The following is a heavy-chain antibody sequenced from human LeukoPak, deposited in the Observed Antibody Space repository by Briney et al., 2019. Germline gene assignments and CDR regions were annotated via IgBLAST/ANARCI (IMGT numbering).Heavy chain of an antibody. CDR2: IYPGDSDT. D-gene: IGHD5-24*01. CDR3: ARPRCGDGYNCNYFDY. CDR1: GYSFITYR. Sequence: GESLKISCKGSGYSFITYRIGWVRQMPGKGLEWMGIIYPGDSDTRYSPSFQGQVTISVDKSISTAYLQWSSLKASDTAIYYCARPRCGDGYNCNYFDYWGQGTLVTVSS. V-gene: IGHV5-51*01. J-gene: IGHJ4*02.